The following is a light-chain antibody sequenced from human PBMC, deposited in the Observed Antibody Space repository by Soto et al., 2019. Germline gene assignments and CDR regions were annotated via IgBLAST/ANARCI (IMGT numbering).Light chain of an antibody. CDR1: SSNIGAGYD. CDR2: GNS. CDR3: QSYDSSLSVVV. V-gene: IGLV1-40*01. Sequence: QSVLTQPPSVSGAPGQRVTISCTGSSSNIGAGYDGHWYQQLPGTAPKLLIYGNSNRPSGVPDRFSGSKSGTSASLAITGLQAEDEADHYCQSYDSSLSVVVFGGGTKLTVL. J-gene: IGLJ2*01.